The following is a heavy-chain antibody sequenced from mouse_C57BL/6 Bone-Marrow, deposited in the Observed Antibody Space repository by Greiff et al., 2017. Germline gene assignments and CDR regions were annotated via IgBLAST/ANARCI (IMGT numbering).Heavy chain of an antibody. CDR2: IDPSDSYT. CDR3: ARPSFEN. Sequence: QVQLQQPGAELVRPGTSVKLSCKASGYTFTSYWMHWVKQRPGQGLEWIGVIDPSDSYTNYNQKFKGKATLTVDTSSSTAYMQLSSLTSEDSAVYYCARPSFENWGQGTLVTVSA. J-gene: IGHJ3*01. V-gene: IGHV1-59*01. CDR1: GYTFTSYW.